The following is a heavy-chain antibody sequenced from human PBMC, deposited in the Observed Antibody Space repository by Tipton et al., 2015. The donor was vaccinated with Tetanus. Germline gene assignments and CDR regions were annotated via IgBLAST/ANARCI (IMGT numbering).Heavy chain of an antibody. D-gene: IGHD4-17*01. CDR1: GFTFSSYA. J-gene: IGHJ3*02. Sequence: SLRLSCAASGFTFSSYATSWVRQAPGKGLEWVSTISGSGGNTYDAASVKGRFTISRDKSKNTVDLQMNSLRAEDTAVYYCAKARVTTVTTTDAFGIWGQGTMVTVSS. V-gene: IGHV3-23*01. CDR2: ISGSGGNT. CDR3: AKARVTTVTTTDAFGI.